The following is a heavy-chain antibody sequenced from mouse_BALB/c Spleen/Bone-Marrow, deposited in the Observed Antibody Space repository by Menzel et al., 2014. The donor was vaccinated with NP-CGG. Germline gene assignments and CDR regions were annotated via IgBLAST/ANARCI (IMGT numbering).Heavy chain of an antibody. CDR1: GFTFTDYY. J-gene: IGHJ2*01. CDR2: IRNKANGYTT. D-gene: IGHD2-4*01. CDR3: ARDRGLTYFDY. Sequence: EVQRVESGGGLVRPGDSLRLSCATSGFTFTDYYMNWVRQPPGKALEWLGFIRNKANGYTTEYSASVKGRFTISRDNSQSILYLQMNTLRAEDSATYYCARDRGLTYFDYWGQGTTLTVSS. V-gene: IGHV7-3*02.